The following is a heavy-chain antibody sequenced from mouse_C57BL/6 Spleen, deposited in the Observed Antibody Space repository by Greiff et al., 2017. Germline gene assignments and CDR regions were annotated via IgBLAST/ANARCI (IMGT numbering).Heavy chain of an antibody. CDR3: ARHSGAYDEYYFDY. J-gene: IGHJ2*01. CDR1: GYTFTSYT. Sequence: QVQLQQSGAELARPGASVKMSKASGYTFTSYTMHWVKQRPGQGLEWIGYINPSSGYTKYNQKFKDKATLTADKSSSTAYMQLSSLTSEDSAVYYCARHSGAYDEYYFDYWGQGTTLTVSS. CDR2: INPSSGYT. D-gene: IGHD1-3*01. V-gene: IGHV1-4*01.